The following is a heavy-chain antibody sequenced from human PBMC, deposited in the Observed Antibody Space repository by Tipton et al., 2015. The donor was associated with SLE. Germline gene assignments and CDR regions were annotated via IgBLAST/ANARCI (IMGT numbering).Heavy chain of an antibody. Sequence: TLSLTCTASGGSISSGSYYWSWIRQPAGKGLEWIGYIYTSGSTNYSPSLKSRVTISVDTSKNQFSLKLSSVTAADTAVYYCARSAPLDAFDIWGQGTMVTVSS. CDR2: IYTSGST. D-gene: IGHD6-25*01. CDR1: GGSISSGSYY. V-gene: IGHV4-61*09. J-gene: IGHJ3*02. CDR3: ARSAPLDAFDI.